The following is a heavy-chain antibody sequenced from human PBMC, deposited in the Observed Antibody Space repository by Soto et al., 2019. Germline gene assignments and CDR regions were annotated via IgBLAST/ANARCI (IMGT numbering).Heavy chain of an antibody. CDR2: ISPYNGIT. CDR1: GYTFTTYG. V-gene: IGHV1-18*04. J-gene: IGHJ6*02. D-gene: IGHD1-1*01. CDR3: ARDGERDTGLNFYYYLHGMDA. Sequence: ASVKVSCKDSGYTFTTYGISWVRQAPGQGLEWMGWISPYNGITKYAEKFQGEMTMTTDTATSTAYMDLRSLRSEDTAVYYCARDGERDTGLNFYYYLHGMDAWGQGTRVTVSS.